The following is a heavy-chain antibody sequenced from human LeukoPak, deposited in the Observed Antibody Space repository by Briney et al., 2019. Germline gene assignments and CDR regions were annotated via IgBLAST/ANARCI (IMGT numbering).Heavy chain of an antibody. J-gene: IGHJ4*02. CDR3: AKDRGSGWFVGFFDY. CDR1: GFTFSSYA. V-gene: IGHV3-23*01. D-gene: IGHD6-19*01. CDR2: FSGSGGNT. Sequence: PGGSLRLSCVASGFTFSSYAMTWVRQAPGKGLEWVSTFSGSGGNTYYADSVKGRFTISRDNSKNTLYLQMTSLRAGDTALYYCAKDRGSGWFVGFFDYWGQGTLVTVSS.